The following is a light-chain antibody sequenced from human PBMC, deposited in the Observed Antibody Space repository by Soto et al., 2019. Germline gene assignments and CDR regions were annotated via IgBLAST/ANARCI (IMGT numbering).Light chain of an antibody. CDR3: QQYYSYPWT. Sequence: DIQMTQSPSTLSASVGDRVTITCRASQNIYRWLAWYQQKPGEAPNLLINDASSLERGVPSRFSGSGSGTEFTLTINSLQPDDFATFYCQQYYSYPWTFGQGTKVDIK. V-gene: IGKV1-5*01. CDR1: QNIYRW. J-gene: IGKJ1*01. CDR2: DAS.